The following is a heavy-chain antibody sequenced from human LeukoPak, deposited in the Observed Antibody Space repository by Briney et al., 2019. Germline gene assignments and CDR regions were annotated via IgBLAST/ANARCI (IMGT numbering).Heavy chain of an antibody. V-gene: IGHV4-34*01. Sequence: PSETLSLTCAVYGGSFSGYYWSWIRQPPGKGLEWIGEINHSGSTNYNPSLKSRVTISVDTSKNQFSLKLSSVTAADTAVYYCASRPPVIAVATPGDYYYGMDVWGQGTTVTVSS. D-gene: IGHD6-19*01. CDR3: ASRPPVIAVATPGDYYYGMDV. CDR1: GGSFSGYY. J-gene: IGHJ6*02. CDR2: INHSGST.